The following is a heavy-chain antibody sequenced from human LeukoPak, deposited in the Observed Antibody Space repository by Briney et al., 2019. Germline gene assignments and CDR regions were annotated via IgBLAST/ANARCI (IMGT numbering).Heavy chain of an antibody. CDR2: TSSSGSTI. J-gene: IGHJ6*02. Sequence: GGSLRLSCAASGFTFSSYEMNWVRQAPGKGLEWVSYTSSSGSTIYYADSVKGRFTISRDNAKNSLYLRMNSLRAEDTAVYYCAREAIAAAVHYYYGMDVWGQGTTVTVSS. CDR1: GFTFSSYE. V-gene: IGHV3-48*03. D-gene: IGHD6-25*01. CDR3: AREAIAAAVHYYYGMDV.